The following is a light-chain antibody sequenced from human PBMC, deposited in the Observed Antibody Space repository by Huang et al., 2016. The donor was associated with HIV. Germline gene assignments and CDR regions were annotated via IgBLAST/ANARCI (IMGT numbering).Light chain of an antibody. J-gene: IGKJ2*01. CDR3: QQSHSSPYT. V-gene: IGKV1-39*01. CDR1: QTINSS. Sequence: DIQMTQSPSSLSASVGDRVTITCRASQTINSSLIWYQVKAGKAPKLLIYDASSVKRGVPSRFSGRGSGTDFTLTISSLQPEDFATYYCQQSHSSPYTFGQGTKLEIK. CDR2: DAS.